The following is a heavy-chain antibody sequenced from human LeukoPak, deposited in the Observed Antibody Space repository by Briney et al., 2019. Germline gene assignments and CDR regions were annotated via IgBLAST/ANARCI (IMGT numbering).Heavy chain of an antibody. CDR3: ARVGDYYDSGGYYQFDY. Sequence: PSETLSLTCAVYGGSFSGYYWSWIRQPPGKGLEWIGVINHSGSTNYNPSLKSRVTISVDTSKNQFSLKLSSVTAADTAVYYCARVGDYYDSGGYYQFDYWGQGTLVTVSS. D-gene: IGHD3-22*01. V-gene: IGHV4-34*01. J-gene: IGHJ4*02. CDR2: INHSGST. CDR1: GGSFSGYY.